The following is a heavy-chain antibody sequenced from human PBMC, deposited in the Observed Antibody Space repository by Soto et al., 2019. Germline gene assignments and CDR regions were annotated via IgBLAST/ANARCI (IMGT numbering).Heavy chain of an antibody. Sequence: SETLSLTCTVSGGSISSYYWSWIRQPPGKGLEWIGYIYYSGSTNYNPSLKSRVTISVDTSKNQFSLKLSSVTAADTAVYYCARVGDSSSCYYFDYWGQGTLVTVSS. V-gene: IGHV4-59*01. D-gene: IGHD6-13*01. CDR2: IYYSGST. CDR1: GGSISSYY. J-gene: IGHJ4*02. CDR3: ARVGDSSSCYYFDY.